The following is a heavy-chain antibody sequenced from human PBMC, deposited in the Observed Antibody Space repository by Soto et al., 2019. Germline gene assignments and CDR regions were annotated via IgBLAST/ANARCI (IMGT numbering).Heavy chain of an antibody. J-gene: IGHJ4*02. D-gene: IGHD6-13*01. CDR1: GDSISSGGYY. CDR3: ARATPAAGTPY. CDR2: IYYSGST. V-gene: IGHV4-31*03. Sequence: QVQLQESGPGLVEPSQTLSLTCTVSGDSISSGGYYWSWIRQHPGKGLEWIGYIYYSGSTYYNPSXKXXFTVSADPSKHQFSLSVSSVTAADTAVYYCARATPAAGTPYWGQGTLVTVSS.